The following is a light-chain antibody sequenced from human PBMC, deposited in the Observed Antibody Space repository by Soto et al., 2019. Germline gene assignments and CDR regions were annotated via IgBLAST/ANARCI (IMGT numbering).Light chain of an antibody. J-gene: IGKJ1*01. CDR2: GAS. V-gene: IGKV3-15*01. Sequence: EIVMTQSPVTLSVSPGDRVTLSCRASQSVSSNLAWYQQKPGQAPRLLIYGASTRATGIPARFSGSGSGTEFTLTISSLQSEDVAVYYCQQYNNWPGLAFGQGTKVE. CDR1: QSVSSN. CDR3: QQYNNWPGLA.